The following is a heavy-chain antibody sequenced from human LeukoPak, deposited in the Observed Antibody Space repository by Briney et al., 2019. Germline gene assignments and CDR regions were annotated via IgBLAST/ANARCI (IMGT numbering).Heavy chain of an antibody. CDR1: GFTFSTYD. CDR3: ARGGYSSSWYWGDIFDS. V-gene: IGHV3-21*01. J-gene: IGHJ4*02. Sequence: PGGSLRLSCAASGFTFSTYDMNWVRQAPGKGLEWVSSISSSTSYIYYADSVKGRFTISRDNAKNSLYLQMNSLRAEDTAVYYCARGGYSSSWYWGDIFDSWGQGTLVTVSS. D-gene: IGHD6-13*01. CDR2: ISSSTSYI.